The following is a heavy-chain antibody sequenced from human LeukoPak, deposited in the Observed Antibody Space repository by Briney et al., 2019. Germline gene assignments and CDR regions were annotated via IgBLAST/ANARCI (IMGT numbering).Heavy chain of an antibody. Sequence: GGSLRLSCVVSRFSVSSNYMNWVRQAPGKGLEWVSVIYSGGYTYYADSVKGRFTISRDNSKNTLFLQMNSLTAEDTAIYYCARGGGGNYVLDDWGQGALVTVSS. CDR3: ARGGGGNYVLDD. V-gene: IGHV3-53*01. CDR2: IYSGGYT. J-gene: IGHJ4*02. D-gene: IGHD3-10*02. CDR1: RFSVSSNY.